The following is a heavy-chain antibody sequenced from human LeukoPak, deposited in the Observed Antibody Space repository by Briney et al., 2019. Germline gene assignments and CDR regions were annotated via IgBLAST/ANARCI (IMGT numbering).Heavy chain of an antibody. V-gene: IGHV1-69*04. J-gene: IGHJ4*02. CDR2: IIPILGIA. CDR3: ARGSVYYFDY. Sequence: SVKVSCKASGYTFTSYGISWVRQAPGQGLEWMGRIIPILGIANYAQKFQGRVTITADKSTSTAYMELSSLRSEDTAVYYCARGSVYYFDYWGQGTLVTVSS. CDR1: GYTFTSYG. D-gene: IGHD3-10*01.